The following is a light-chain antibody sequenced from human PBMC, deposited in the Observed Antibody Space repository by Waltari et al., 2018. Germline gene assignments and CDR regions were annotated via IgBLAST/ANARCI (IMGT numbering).Light chain of an antibody. V-gene: IGKV3-20*01. CDR2: GAS. Sequence: TLSCRASQSVSRNYLNWYQQKGGQAPRLLIHGASIMATGIPDRFSGSGSGTDFTLTISRLEPEDFAVYYCQQYDGEVLTFGGGTKVEI. J-gene: IGKJ4*01. CDR1: QSVSRNY. CDR3: QQYDGEVLT.